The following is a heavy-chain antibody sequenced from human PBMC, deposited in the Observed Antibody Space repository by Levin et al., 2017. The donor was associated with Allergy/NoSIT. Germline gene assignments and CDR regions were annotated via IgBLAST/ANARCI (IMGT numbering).Heavy chain of an antibody. CDR2: IYPGDSDT. CDR3: ARRGTRDYYYYMDV. Sequence: PGGSLRLSCQGSGYSFTSYWIGWVRQMPGKGLEWMWIIYPGDSDTRYSPSFQGQVTISADKSISTAYLQWSSLKASDTAIYYCARRGTRDYYYYMDVWGKGTTVTVSS. J-gene: IGHJ6*03. CDR1: GYSFTSYW. D-gene: IGHD1-1*01. V-gene: IGHV5-51*01.